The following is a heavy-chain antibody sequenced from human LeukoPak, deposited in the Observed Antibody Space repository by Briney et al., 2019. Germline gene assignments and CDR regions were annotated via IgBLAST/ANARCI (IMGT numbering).Heavy chain of an antibody. CDR1: GFTFSSYG. CDR3: AKDWVY. J-gene: IGHJ4*02. Sequence: GGSLRLSCAASGFTFSSYGMHWVRQAPGKGLEWVAVISYDGSNKYYADSVKGRFTISRDNSKNTLYLQMNGLRAEDTAVYYCAKDWVYWGQGTLVTVSS. D-gene: IGHD3-16*01. CDR2: ISYDGSNK. V-gene: IGHV3-30*18.